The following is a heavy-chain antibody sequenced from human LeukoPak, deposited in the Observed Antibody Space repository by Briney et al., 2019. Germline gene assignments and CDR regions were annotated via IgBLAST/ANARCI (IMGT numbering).Heavy chain of an antibody. CDR2: ISDSGGST. Sequence: GGSLRLSCVASGFTFSDYAMSWVRQAPGKGLEWVSGISDSGGSTYYADSVKGRCTISRDNSKNTVSLQMNSLRAEDTAVYFCATHDSFIPYWGQGTLVTVTS. D-gene: IGHD3-16*02. J-gene: IGHJ4*02. V-gene: IGHV3-23*01. CDR3: ATHDSFIPY. CDR1: GFTFSDYA.